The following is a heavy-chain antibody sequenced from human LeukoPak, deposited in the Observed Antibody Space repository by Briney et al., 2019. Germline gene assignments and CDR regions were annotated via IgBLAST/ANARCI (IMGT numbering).Heavy chain of an antibody. CDR3: ARDMERSFWYFDL. D-gene: IGHD3-10*01. CDR2: ISSTSITM. Sequence: HPGGSLRLSCAASGFSFSGYEMNRVRQAPGKGLEWVSYISSTSITMYYADSVKGRFTISRDNAKTSLYLQMNSLRAEDTAVYYCARDMERSFWYFDLWGRGTLVTVSS. V-gene: IGHV3-48*03. J-gene: IGHJ2*01. CDR1: GFSFSGYE.